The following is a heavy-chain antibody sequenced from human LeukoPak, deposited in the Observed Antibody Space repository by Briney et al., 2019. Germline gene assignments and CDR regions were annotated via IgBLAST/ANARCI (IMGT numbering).Heavy chain of an antibody. J-gene: IGHJ4*02. CDR3: ARLVDGDPFYFDY. Sequence: SETLSLTCTVSGGSISSSSYYWGWIRQPPGKGLEWIGSIYHSGSTYYNPSLKSRVTISVDTSKNQFSLKLSSVTAADTAVYYCARLVDGDPFYFDYWGQGTLVTVSS. D-gene: IGHD4-17*01. CDR2: IYHSGST. V-gene: IGHV4-39*01. CDR1: GGSISSSSYY.